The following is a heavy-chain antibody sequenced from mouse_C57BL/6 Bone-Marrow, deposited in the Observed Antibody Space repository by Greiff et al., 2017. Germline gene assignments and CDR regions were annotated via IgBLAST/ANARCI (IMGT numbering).Heavy chain of an antibody. V-gene: IGHV2-2*01. D-gene: IGHD4-1*01. CDR3: ARKRVGRDYAMDY. CDR1: GFSLTSYG. J-gene: IGHJ4*01. Sequence: QVQLQQSGPGLVQPSQSLSITCTVSGFSLTSYGVHWVRQSPGKGLEWLGVIWSGGSTDYNAAFISRLSISKDNSKSQVFFKMNSLQADDTAIYYCARKRVGRDYAMDYWGQGTSVTVSS. CDR2: IWSGGST.